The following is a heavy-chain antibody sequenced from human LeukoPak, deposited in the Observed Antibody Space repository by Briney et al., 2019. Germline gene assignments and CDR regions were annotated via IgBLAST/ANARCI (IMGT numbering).Heavy chain of an antibody. CDR2: IYHSGST. V-gene: IGHV4-30-2*05. J-gene: IGHJ4*02. D-gene: IGHD1-26*01. CDR3: ARENVGGATLDY. CDR1: GGSISSGGYS. Sequence: SETLSLTCAVSGGSISSGGYSWSWIRQPPGKGLEGIGYIYHSGSTYYNPSLKSRVTISVDTSKNQFSLKLSSVTAADTAVYYCARENVGGATLDYWGQGTLVTVSS.